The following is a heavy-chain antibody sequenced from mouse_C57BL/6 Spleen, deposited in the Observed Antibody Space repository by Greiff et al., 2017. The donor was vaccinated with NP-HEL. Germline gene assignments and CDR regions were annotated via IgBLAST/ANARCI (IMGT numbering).Heavy chain of an antibody. V-gene: IGHV1-59*01. CDR1: GYTFTSYW. CDR2: IDPSDSYT. CDR3: ARTYGNYDAMDY. D-gene: IGHD2-1*01. J-gene: IGHJ4*01. Sequence: QVQLQQPGAELVRPGTSVKLSCKASGYTFTSYWMHWVKQRPGQGLEWIGVIDPSDSYTNYNQKFKGKATLTVDTSSSTAYMQLSSLTSEDSAVYYCARTYGNYDAMDYWGQGTSVTVSS.